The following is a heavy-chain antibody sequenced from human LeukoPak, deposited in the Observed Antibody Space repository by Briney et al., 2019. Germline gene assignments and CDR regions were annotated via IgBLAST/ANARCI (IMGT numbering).Heavy chain of an antibody. V-gene: IGHV3-23*01. CDR3: ARVRGSYDSSGYRRSWFDP. Sequence: PGASLRLSCAASGFTFSSYAMSWVRQAPGKGLEWVSAISGSGGSTYYADSVKGRFTISRDNSKNTLYLQMNSLRAEDTAVYYCARVRGSYDSSGYRRSWFDPWGQGTLVTVSS. CDR2: ISGSGGST. CDR1: GFTFSSYA. J-gene: IGHJ5*02. D-gene: IGHD3-22*01.